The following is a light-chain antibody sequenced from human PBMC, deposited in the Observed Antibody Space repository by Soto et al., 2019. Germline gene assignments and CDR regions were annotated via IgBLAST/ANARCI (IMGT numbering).Light chain of an antibody. CDR2: KAS. J-gene: IGKJ1*01. CDR3: HQYQCYSPEWT. Sequence: DIQMTQSPSTLSASVGDRVTITCRASQSIGEWLAWYQQKPGKAPKLLIYKASTLESGVPSRVRGSGSGTDFALIITSMQPDDFATYYCHQYQCYSPEWTFGQGTKV. CDR1: QSIGEW. V-gene: IGKV1-5*03.